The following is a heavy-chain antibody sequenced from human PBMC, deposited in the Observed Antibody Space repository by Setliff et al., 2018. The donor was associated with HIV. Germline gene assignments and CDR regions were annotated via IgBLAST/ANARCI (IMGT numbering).Heavy chain of an antibody. CDR2: IFHTGSA. V-gene: IGHV4-59*08. J-gene: IGHJ4*02. CDR3: ARQVSIPGVAVTPLDY. CDR1: GASMRDYY. D-gene: IGHD3-3*01. Sequence: SETLSLTCTVSGASMRDYYWTWIRQSPGKGLEWIGHIFHTGSATYNPSLRSRLTMSIDTSSGQFSLRLTSVTAADAAVYSCARQVSIPGVAVTPLDYWGQGSLVTVSS.